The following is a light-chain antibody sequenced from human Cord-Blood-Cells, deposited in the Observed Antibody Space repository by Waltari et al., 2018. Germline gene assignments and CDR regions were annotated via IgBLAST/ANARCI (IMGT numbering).Light chain of an antibody. CDR1: SSDVGGYNH. Sequence: QSALTQPRSVSGSPGQSVTISCTGTSSDVGGYNHVSWYQQHQGKAPKLMIYVVSRRPSGVPDRFSGSKSGNTASLTISGLQAEDEADYYCCSYAGSYTVFGGGTKLTVL. CDR2: VVS. J-gene: IGLJ3*02. V-gene: IGLV2-11*01. CDR3: CSYAGSYTV.